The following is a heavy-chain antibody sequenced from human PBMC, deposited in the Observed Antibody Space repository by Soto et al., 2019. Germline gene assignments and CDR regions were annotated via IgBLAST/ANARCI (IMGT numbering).Heavy chain of an antibody. J-gene: IGHJ4*02. D-gene: IGHD1-20*01. CDR3: ARPNNWNGFPFDY. CDR2: ISYDGSNK. Sequence: VAVISYDGSNKYYADSVKGRFTISRDNSKNTLYLQMNSLRAEDTAVYYCARPNNWNGFPFDYWGQGTLVTVSS. V-gene: IGHV3-30-3*01.